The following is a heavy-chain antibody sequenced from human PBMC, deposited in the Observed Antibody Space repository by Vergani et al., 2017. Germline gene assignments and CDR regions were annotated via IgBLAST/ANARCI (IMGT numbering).Heavy chain of an antibody. Sequence: QVQLLQSGSELKKPGASVKISCKASGYSVRTYGINWVRQAPGQGLEWMGWINTDTGKPTYAQGFTGRFVFSLDTSVSTAYLQISSLKAEDTAVYYCAREGGAAAESDYYSYYGMDVWGQGTTVTVSS. D-gene: IGHD6-13*01. V-gene: IGHV7-4-1*02. CDR1: GYSVRTYG. CDR3: AREGGAAAESDYYSYYGMDV. J-gene: IGHJ6*02. CDR2: INTDTGKP.